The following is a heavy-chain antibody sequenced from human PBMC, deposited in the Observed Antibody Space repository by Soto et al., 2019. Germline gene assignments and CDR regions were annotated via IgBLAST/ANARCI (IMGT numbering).Heavy chain of an antibody. CDR3: ARRGLSSSSTFRYYYYGMGV. V-gene: IGHV1-8*01. CDR1: GYTFTSYH. Sequence: QVQLVQSGAEVKKPGASVKVSCKASGYTFTSYHINWVRQAAGQGLEWMGWMNPNSGNTGYALKFQGRVTMTRNTSIRTDYMGLSSMRSEDTAVYYCARRGLSSSSTFRYYYYGMGVWGQGTTVTVSS. CDR2: MNPNSGNT. D-gene: IGHD6-6*01. J-gene: IGHJ6*02.